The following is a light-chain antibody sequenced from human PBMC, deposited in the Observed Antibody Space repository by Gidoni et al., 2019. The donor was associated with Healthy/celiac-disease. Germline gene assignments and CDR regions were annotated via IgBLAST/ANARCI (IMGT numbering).Light chain of an antibody. V-gene: IGKV3-20*01. J-gene: IGKJ3*01. CDR2: GAS. Sequence: EMVLTQFPGTLSLSPGERATLSCRASQSVSSSYLAWYQQKPGQAPRLLIYGASSRATGIPDRFSGSGSGTDFTLTISRLEPEDFAVYYCQQYGSSPTFGPGTKVDIK. CDR1: QSVSSSY. CDR3: QQYGSSPT.